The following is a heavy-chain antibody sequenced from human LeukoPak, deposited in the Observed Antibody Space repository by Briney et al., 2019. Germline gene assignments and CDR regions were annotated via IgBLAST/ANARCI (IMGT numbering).Heavy chain of an antibody. CDR3: ARRYYDRSGYYFDY. CDR1: GFTFTTYS. D-gene: IGHD3-22*01. J-gene: IGHJ4*02. CDR2: ISTSSDNK. Sequence: PGGSLRLSCAASGFTFTTYSMTWVCQAPGKGLEWVSSISTSSDNKNYADSVKGRFTISRDNAKKSLFLQMNSLRAEDTSVYYCARRYYDRSGYYFDYWGQGTLVTVSS. V-gene: IGHV3-21*01.